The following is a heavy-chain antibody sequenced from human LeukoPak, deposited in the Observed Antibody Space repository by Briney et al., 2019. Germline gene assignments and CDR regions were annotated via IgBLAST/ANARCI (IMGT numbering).Heavy chain of an antibody. CDR2: ISTYNGHT. V-gene: IGHV1-18*01. CDR3: ARDGAYDILTGCGMDV. CDR1: GYTFTSYG. J-gene: IGHJ6*02. D-gene: IGHD3-9*01. Sequence: GASVKVSCKASGYTFTSYGISWVRQAPGQGLEWLGWISTYNGHTNYAQKLQGRVTMTTDTSTSTAYMELRSLRSDDTAVYYCARDGAYDILTGCGMDVWGQGTTVTVSS.